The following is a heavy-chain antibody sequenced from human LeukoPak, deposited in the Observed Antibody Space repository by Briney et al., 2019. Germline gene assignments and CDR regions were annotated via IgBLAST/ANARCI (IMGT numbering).Heavy chain of an antibody. D-gene: IGHD1-26*01. CDR2: ISYDGSNK. Sequence: PGGSLRLSCAASGFTFSIYGMHWVRQAPGKGLEWVAVISYDGSNKYYADSVKGRFTISRDNSKNTLYLQMNSLRAEDTAVYYCAKDRVGATERWGQGTLVTVSS. CDR3: AKDRVGATER. J-gene: IGHJ4*02. V-gene: IGHV3-30*18. CDR1: GFTFSIYG.